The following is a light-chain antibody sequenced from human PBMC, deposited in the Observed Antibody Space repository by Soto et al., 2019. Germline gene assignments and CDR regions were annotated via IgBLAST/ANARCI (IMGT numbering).Light chain of an antibody. CDR1: SSNIGSAY. CDR3: SSYTSSSTL. Sequence: QSVLTQPPSASGTPGQTVTISCSGSSSNIGSAYIYWYQHLPGAAPKLLIYRNNQRPSGVPDRFSASKSGTSASLAISGLQTEDEADYYCSSYTSSSTLFGTGTKLTVL. CDR2: RNN. J-gene: IGLJ1*01. V-gene: IGLV1-47*01.